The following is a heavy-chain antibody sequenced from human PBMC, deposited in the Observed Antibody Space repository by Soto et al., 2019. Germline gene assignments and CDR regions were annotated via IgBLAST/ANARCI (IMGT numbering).Heavy chain of an antibody. Sequence: QVQLQQWGAGLLKPSETLSLTCAVYGGSFSGYYWSWIRQPPGKGLEWIGEINHSGSTNYNPSLKSRVTISVATSKNQFSLKLSSVTAADTAVYYCARGLKDTVPTRGYYGMDVWGQGTTVTVSS. J-gene: IGHJ6*02. CDR2: INHSGST. D-gene: IGHD4-17*01. V-gene: IGHV4-34*01. CDR1: GGSFSGYY. CDR3: ARGLKDTVPTRGYYGMDV.